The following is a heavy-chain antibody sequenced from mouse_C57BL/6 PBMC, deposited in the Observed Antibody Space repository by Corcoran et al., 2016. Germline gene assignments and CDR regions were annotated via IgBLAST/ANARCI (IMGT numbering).Heavy chain of an antibody. D-gene: IGHD2-5*01. CDR2: INTYSGVP. CDR3: ARDYSNAAWFAY. J-gene: IGHJ3*01. V-gene: IGHV9-3*01. Sequence: QIQLVPSGPELKKPGETVKISCKASGYTFTTYGMSWVKQAPGKGLKWMGWINTYSGVPTYADDFKGRFAFSLETSASTAYLQINNLKNEDTATYFCARDYSNAAWFAYWGQGTLVIVSA. CDR1: GYTFTTYG.